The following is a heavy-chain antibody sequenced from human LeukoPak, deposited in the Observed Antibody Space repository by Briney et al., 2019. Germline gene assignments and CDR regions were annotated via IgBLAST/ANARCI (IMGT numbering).Heavy chain of an antibody. CDR2: IQYDGSNQ. V-gene: IGHV3-30*02. J-gene: IGHJ6*03. CDR1: GFSFTSYG. D-gene: IGHD2-8*01. CDR3: AKDRCSNGIGCYYYYMDV. Sequence: PGGSLRLSCAASGFSFTSYGMHWVRQAPGKGLEWVAYIQYDGSNQQYADSVKGRFSISRDSSKSILNLQMNSLRGDDTAVYYCAKDRCSNGIGCYYYYMDVWGKGTTVTIYS.